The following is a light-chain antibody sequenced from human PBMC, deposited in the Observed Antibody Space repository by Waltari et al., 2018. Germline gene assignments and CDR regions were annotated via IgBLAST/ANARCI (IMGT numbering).Light chain of an antibody. Sequence: QSVLTQPPSVSGAPGQRVPISCTGSSSNIGAGYDLPCSQQLPGTAPKLLIYVNTNRPSGVPDRFSGSKSGTSASLAISGLQAEDEADYYCQSFDSSLTGSDVVFGGGTKLTVL. CDR2: VNT. CDR3: QSFDSSLTGSDVV. J-gene: IGLJ2*01. CDR1: SSNIGAGYD. V-gene: IGLV1-40*01.